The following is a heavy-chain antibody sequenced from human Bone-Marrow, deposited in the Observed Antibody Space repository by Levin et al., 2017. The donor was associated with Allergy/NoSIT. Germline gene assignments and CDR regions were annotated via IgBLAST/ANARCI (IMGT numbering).Heavy chain of an antibody. CDR1: GFTFSYYT. Sequence: PGGSLRLSCAASGFTFSYYTMHWVRQAPGKGLEWVAVISDDGKKVFFADSVRGRFAISRDDSKNMFQLEMNNLRPEDTAVYYCARGNYDFLWGSYYYFDYWGQGTLVSVSS. J-gene: IGHJ4*02. CDR2: ISDDGKKV. CDR3: ARGNYDFLWGSYYYFDY. D-gene: IGHD3-16*01. V-gene: IGHV3-30*09.